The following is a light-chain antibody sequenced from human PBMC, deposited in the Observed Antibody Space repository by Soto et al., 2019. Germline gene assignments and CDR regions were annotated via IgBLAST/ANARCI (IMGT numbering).Light chain of an antibody. CDR1: QSFSSSY. J-gene: IGKJ4*02. Sequence: EIVLTQSPGTLSLSPGERATLSCRASQSFSSSYLAWYQQKPGQAPRLLIYGASSRAAGNTDRFSGSGSGTDFTLTISRLEPEDFAVYYCQHFCQFGGGTKVEIK. V-gene: IGKV3-20*01. CDR3: QHFCQ. CDR2: GAS.